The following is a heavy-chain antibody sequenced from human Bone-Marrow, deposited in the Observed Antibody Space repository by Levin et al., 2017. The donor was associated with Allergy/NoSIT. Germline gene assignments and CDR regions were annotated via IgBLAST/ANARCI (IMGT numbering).Heavy chain of an antibody. CDR2: IKQDGTEK. Sequence: SCAASGFTFSNYGMTWVRQAPGKGLEWVANIKQDGTEKNYVDSVKGRFTISRDNANNALHLQMSSLRVEDTAVYFCARKYSSAWCFDYWGQGILVAVSS. J-gene: IGHJ4*02. V-gene: IGHV3-7*01. D-gene: IGHD6-19*01. CDR1: GFTFSNYG. CDR3: ARKYSSAWCFDY.